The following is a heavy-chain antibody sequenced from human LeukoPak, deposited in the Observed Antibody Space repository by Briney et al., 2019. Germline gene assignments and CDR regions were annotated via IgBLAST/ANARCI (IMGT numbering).Heavy chain of an antibody. J-gene: IGHJ4*02. CDR3: ARPFNAVAATDADY. CDR1: GYTFTSYD. CDR2: MNPNSGNT. V-gene: IGHV1-8*01. Sequence: ASVKVSCKASGYTFTSYDINWVRQATGQGLEWMGWMNPNSGNTGYAQKFQGRVTMTRNTSISTAYMELSSLRSGDTAVYYCARPFNAVAATDADYWGQGTLVTVSS. D-gene: IGHD6-19*01.